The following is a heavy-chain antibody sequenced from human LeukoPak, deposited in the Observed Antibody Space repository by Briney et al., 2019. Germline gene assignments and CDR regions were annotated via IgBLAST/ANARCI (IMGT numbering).Heavy chain of an antibody. CDR2: MNPNSGNT. CDR1: GYTFTSYD. D-gene: IGHD3-22*01. J-gene: IGHJ3*02. CDR3: ARDHSDSSPDAFDI. V-gene: IGHV1-8*03. Sequence: ASVKVSCKASGYTFTSYDINWVRQATGQGLEWMGWMNPNSGNTGYAQKFQGRVTITRNTSISTAYMELSSLRSDDTAVYYCARDHSDSSPDAFDIWGHGTMVTVSS.